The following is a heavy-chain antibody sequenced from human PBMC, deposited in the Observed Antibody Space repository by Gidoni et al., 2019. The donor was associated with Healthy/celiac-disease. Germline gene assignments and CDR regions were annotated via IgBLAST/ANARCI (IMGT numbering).Heavy chain of an antibody. CDR1: GYTFTSYA. Sequence: QVQLVQSGAEVKKPGASVKVSCKASGYTFTSYAMHWVRQAPGQRLEWMGWINAGNGNTKYSQKFQGRVTITRDTSASTAYMELSSLRSEDTAVYYCARDLGATIIDDYWGQGTLVTVSS. J-gene: IGHJ4*02. CDR3: ARDLGATIIDDY. V-gene: IGHV1-3*01. CDR2: INAGNGNT. D-gene: IGHD5-12*01.